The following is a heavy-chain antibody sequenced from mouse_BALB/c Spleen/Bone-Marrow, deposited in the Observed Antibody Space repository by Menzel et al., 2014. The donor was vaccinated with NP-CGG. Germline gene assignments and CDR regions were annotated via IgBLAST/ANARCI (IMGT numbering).Heavy chain of an antibody. CDR2: ISSGGNYT. CDR3: VRTYGSNCAMDY. V-gene: IGHV5-9-4*01. Sequence: EVQGVESGGGLVKPGGSLKLSCAASGFTFSSCAMSWVRQSPEKRLEWVAEISSGGNYTYYPDTVTGRFTISRDNAKNILYLEMANLRSGKTAMYYCVRTYGSNCAMDYGGQGTWVTVSS. D-gene: IGHD1-1*01. J-gene: IGHJ4*01. CDR1: GFTFSSCA.